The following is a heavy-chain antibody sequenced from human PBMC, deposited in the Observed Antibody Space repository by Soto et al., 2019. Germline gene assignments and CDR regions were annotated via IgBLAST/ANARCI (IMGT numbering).Heavy chain of an antibody. CDR3: ARTYSVDTSSWYRYFDY. CDR1: GFSLSNARMG. V-gene: IGHV2-26*01. J-gene: IGHJ4*02. D-gene: IGHD6-13*01. Sequence: GSGPTLVNPTETLTLTCTVSGFSLSNARMGVSWIRQPPGKALEWLAHIFSNDEKSYSTSLKSRLTISKDTSKSQVVLTMTNMDPVDTATYYCARTYSVDTSSWYRYFDYWGQGTLVTVSS. CDR2: IFSNDEK.